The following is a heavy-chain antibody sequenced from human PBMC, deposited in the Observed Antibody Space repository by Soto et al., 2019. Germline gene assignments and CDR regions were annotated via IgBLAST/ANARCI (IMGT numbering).Heavy chain of an antibody. V-gene: IGHV4-59*01. CDR3: AREGKIADGYYFDY. J-gene: IGHJ4*02. CDR2: IYYSGST. CDR1: GGSISSYY. Sequence: SETLSLTCTVSGGSISSYYWSWIRQPPGKGLEWIGYIYYSGSTNYNPSLKSRVTISVDTSKNQFSLKLSSVTAADTAVYYCAREGKIADGYYFDYWVQGTLVTVSS. D-gene: IGHD4-17*01.